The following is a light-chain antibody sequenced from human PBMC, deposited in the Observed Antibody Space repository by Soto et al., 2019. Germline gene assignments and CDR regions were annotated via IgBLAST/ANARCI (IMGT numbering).Light chain of an antibody. Sequence: EIVLTQSPATLSLSPGERATLSCRASQSVSSYLAWYQQKPGQAPRLLIYDASNRATGIPARFSGSGSGTDFALTIGSLEPEDFAVYYFQQRSNWPPFSFGPGTKVDIK. V-gene: IGKV3-11*01. J-gene: IGKJ3*01. CDR3: QQRSNWPPFS. CDR1: QSVSSY. CDR2: DAS.